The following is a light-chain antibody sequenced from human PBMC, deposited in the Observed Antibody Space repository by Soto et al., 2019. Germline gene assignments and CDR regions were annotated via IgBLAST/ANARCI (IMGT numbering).Light chain of an antibody. Sequence: DIKLAQYQPSVSASLGDRVTIXCRASQGISSWLAWYQQKPGKAPKLLIYAASSLQSGVPSRFSGSGSGTDFTLTISSLQPEDFATYYCQQANSFPLTFGGGTKVDIK. CDR3: QQANSFPLT. J-gene: IGKJ4*01. CDR1: QGISSW. V-gene: IGKV1D-12*01. CDR2: AAS.